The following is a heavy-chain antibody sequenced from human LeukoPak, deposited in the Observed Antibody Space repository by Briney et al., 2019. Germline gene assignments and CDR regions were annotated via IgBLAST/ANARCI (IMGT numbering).Heavy chain of an antibody. Sequence: GVSLRLSCAASGFTFSSYAMSWVPQAPGKGLEWVSALSGSGGSTYYADSVKGRFTISRDNSKNTLYLQMNSLRAEDTAVYYCAIGALSGYEPPLVDYWGQGTLVTVSS. D-gene: IGHD5-12*01. CDR2: LSGSGGST. CDR1: GFTFSSYA. V-gene: IGHV3-23*01. J-gene: IGHJ4*02. CDR3: AIGALSGYEPPLVDY.